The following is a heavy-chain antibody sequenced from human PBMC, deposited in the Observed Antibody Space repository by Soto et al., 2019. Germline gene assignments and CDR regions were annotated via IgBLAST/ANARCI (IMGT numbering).Heavy chain of an antibody. CDR1: GLTFSSYG. D-gene: IGHD4-17*01. Sequence: QVQLVESGGGVVQPGRSLRLSCAASGLTFSSYGMHWVRQAPGKGLERVAVIWYDGSNKYYADSVKGRFTISRDNSKNPLYLQMNCLRAEDTAVYYCARDKDYGDHTPRDYWGQGTMVTVSS. V-gene: IGHV3-33*01. CDR3: ARDKDYGDHTPRDY. J-gene: IGHJ4*02. CDR2: IWYDGSNK.